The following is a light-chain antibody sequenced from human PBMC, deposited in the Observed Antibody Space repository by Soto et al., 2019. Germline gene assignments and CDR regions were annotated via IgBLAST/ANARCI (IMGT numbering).Light chain of an antibody. Sequence: DIVLTQSPGTLSLSPGERATLSCRASRSFASSYLAWYQHKPGQAPRLLIYAASIRATGVPDRFSGSGSGTDFTLTISRLEPEDSAVYYCQQYGASPPYTFGQGTKVDIK. V-gene: IGKV3-20*01. CDR2: AAS. J-gene: IGKJ2*01. CDR3: QQYGASPPYT. CDR1: RSFASSY.